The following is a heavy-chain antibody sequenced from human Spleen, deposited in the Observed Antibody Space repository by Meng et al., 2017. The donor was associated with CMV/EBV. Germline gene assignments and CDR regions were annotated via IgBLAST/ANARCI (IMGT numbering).Heavy chain of an antibody. Sequence: QIQLVQSGPELRRPGASVKVSRKASGYNFDIYGITWVRQAPGQGLEWVGWVSAENGDTDYGQKFQGRVTVTADTFTNTAYMEMRSLRSDDSAMYYCARAGAAVTTHFDFWGQGTLVTVSS. J-gene: IGHJ4*02. V-gene: IGHV1-18*01. CDR3: ARAGAAVTTHFDF. CDR2: VSAENGDT. D-gene: IGHD4-17*01. CDR1: GYNFDIYG.